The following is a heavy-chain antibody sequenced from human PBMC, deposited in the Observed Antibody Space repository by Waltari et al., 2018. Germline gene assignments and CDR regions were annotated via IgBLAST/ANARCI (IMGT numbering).Heavy chain of an antibody. J-gene: IGHJ4*02. CDR1: GVSFISYA. CDR3: ARHLYSIDYLELAK. D-gene: IGHD3-22*01. CDR2: ISDSGVIT. V-gene: IGHV3-23*01. Sequence: EEHLLESGGGLAQPGGSLRLSCAASGVSFISYAMSWVRQAPGKGLEWVSGISDSGVITKYADSVKGRFTVSRDNSKNTVFLHLNSLRAEDTAIYYCARHLYSIDYLELAKWGQGTLVTVSS.